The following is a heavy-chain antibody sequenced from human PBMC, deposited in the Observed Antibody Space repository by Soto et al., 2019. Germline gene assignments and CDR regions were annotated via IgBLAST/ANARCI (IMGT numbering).Heavy chain of an antibody. CDR1: GLTVSSNY. Sequence: PGGSLRLSCAASGLTVSSNYMSWVRQAPGKGLEWVSLIYSDGTTYYADSVKGRFTISRGNSKNTLYLQMNSLSAEDTAVYYCARDSGLPSSGYYHGMDVWGPGTTVTVSS. V-gene: IGHV3-53*01. D-gene: IGHD3-22*01. CDR3: ARDSGLPSSGYYHGMDV. J-gene: IGHJ6*02. CDR2: IYSDGTT.